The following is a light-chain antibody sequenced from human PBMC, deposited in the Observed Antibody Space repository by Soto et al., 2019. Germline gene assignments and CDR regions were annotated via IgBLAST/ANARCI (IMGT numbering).Light chain of an antibody. J-gene: IGLJ1*01. CDR1: SSDIGGYNY. V-gene: IGLV2-14*03. Sequence: QSALTQPASVSGSPGQSITISCTGTSSDIGGYNYVSWYQQLPGKVPKLIIYDVSNRPSGVSDRFSGSKSGNAASLTISGLQEEDEAAYYCSSYTSTSTLYVFGTGTKVTVL. CDR2: DVS. CDR3: SSYTSTSTLYV.